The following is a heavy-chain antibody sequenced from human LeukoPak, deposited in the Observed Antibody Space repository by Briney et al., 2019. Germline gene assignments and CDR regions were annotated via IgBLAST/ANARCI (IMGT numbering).Heavy chain of an antibody. CDR2: ISYTGTYI. V-gene: IGHV3-21*01. CDR1: AFSLKDYN. J-gene: IGHJ3*02. D-gene: IGHD4-17*01. CDR3: ARGQGGLRRKGPEAFDI. Sequence: PGGSLRLSCAASAFSLKDYNMNWVRQAPGKGLEWVSSISYTGTYIYYADSVKGRFTISRDNAKNSLYLQMNSLRAEDTAVYYCARGQGGLRRKGPEAFDIWGQGTMVTVSS.